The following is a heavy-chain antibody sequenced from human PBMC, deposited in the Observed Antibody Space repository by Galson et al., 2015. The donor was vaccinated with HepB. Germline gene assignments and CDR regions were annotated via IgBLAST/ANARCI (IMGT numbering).Heavy chain of an antibody. J-gene: IGHJ4*02. V-gene: IGHV5-51*01. D-gene: IGHD3-3*01. CDR3: ARAAHYDLSPPNSFDY. CDR1: GYSFTSYW. Sequence: QSGAEVKKPGESLKISCKGSGYSFTSYWIGWVRQMPGKGLEWMGIIYPGDSDTRYSPSFQGQVTISADKSISTAYLQWSSLKASDTAMYYCARAAHYDLSPPNSFDYWGQGTLVTVSS. CDR2: IYPGDSDT.